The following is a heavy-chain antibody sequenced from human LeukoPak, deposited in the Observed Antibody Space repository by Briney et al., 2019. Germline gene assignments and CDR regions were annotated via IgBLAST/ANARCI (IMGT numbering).Heavy chain of an antibody. CDR2: IIPIVGTA. D-gene: IGHD3-10*01. CDR1: GGTFSSYA. J-gene: IGHJ6*02. V-gene: IGHV1-69*04. Sequence: GASVKVSCKASGGTFSSYAISWVRQAPGQGLEWMGRIIPIVGTANYAQKFQGRVTITADKSTATVYMELSNLRSGDTAVYYCARGITVVRGVIKGGMDVWGQGTTVTVSS. CDR3: ARGITVVRGVIKGGMDV.